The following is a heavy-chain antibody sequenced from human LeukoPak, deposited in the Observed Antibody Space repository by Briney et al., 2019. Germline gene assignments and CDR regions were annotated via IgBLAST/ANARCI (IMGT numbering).Heavy chain of an antibody. Sequence: PGGSLRLSCTASGFTFSTYSMNWVRQAPGRGPEWVSYISGSSSSSDGGAIQYADSVKGRFTISRDNDKNSLYLQMNSLRDEDTAVYYCARVVAGSVYNSGMDVWGQGTTVTVSS. D-gene: IGHD3-10*01. CDR1: GFTFSTYS. CDR2: ISGSSSSSDGGAI. CDR3: ARVVAGSVYNSGMDV. J-gene: IGHJ6*02. V-gene: IGHV3-48*02.